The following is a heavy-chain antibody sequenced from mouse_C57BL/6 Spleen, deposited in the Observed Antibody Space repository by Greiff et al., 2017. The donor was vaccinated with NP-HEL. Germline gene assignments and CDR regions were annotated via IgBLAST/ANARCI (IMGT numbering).Heavy chain of an antibody. D-gene: IGHD2-4*01. CDR3: ARFLDYDVGPFAY. CDR2: IYPGDGDT. Sequence: VQLQQSGAELVKPGASVKISCKASGYAFSSYWMNWVKQRPGKGLEWIGQIYPGDGDTNYNGKFKGKATLTADKSSSTAYMQLSSLTSEDSAVYFCARFLDYDVGPFAYWGQGTLVTVSA. J-gene: IGHJ3*01. V-gene: IGHV1-80*01. CDR1: GYAFSSYW.